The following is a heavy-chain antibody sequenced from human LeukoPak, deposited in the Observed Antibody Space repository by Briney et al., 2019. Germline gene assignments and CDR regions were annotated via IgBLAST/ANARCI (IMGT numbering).Heavy chain of an antibody. D-gene: IGHD1-20*01. J-gene: IGHJ5*02. V-gene: IGHV3-53*01. CDR1: GFTVSSNY. CDR3: AKGTSYNWNDGWFDP. Sequence: PGGSLRLSCAASGFTVSSNYMSWVRQAPGKGLEWVSVIYSGGSTYYADSVKGRFTISRDNSKNTLYLQMNSLRAEDTAVYYCAKGTSYNWNDGWFDPWGNGILVTVSS. CDR2: IYSGGST.